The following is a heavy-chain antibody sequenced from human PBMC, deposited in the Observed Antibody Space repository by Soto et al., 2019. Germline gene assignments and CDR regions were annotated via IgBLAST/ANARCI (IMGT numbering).Heavy chain of an antibody. CDR2: IYYSGST. D-gene: IGHD1-26*01. Sequence: SETLSLTCTVSGGSISSGGYYWSWIRQHPGKGLEWIGYIYYSGSTYYNPSLKSRVTISVDTSKNQFSLKLGSVTAADTAVYYCARDWDGAHGPLYGMDVWGQGTTVTVSS. CDR1: GGSISSGGYY. V-gene: IGHV4-31*03. J-gene: IGHJ6*02. CDR3: ARDWDGAHGPLYGMDV.